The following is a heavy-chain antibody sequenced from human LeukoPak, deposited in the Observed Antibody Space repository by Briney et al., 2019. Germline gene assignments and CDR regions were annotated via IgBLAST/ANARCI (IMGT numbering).Heavy chain of an antibody. CDR2: IDYSGST. Sequence: SQTLSLTCTVSGGSISSGDYYWSWIRQPPGKGLEWIGYIDYSGSTYYNPSLKSRVAISVDTSKNQFSLKLSSVTAADTAVYYCAREFVAYYDFWSGYYTGYFDYWGQGTLVTVSS. D-gene: IGHD3-3*01. J-gene: IGHJ4*02. CDR3: AREFVAYYDFWSGYYTGYFDY. V-gene: IGHV4-30-4*01. CDR1: GGSISSGDYY.